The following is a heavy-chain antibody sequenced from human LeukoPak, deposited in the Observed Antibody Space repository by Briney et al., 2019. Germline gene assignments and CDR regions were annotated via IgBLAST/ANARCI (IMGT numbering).Heavy chain of an antibody. V-gene: IGHV4-38-2*01. CDR3: SRNTSTEGWFDS. D-gene: IGHD5/OR15-5a*01. Sequence: SETLSLTCVVSDYSITSGDYWAWIRPPPGKGLVWIGSIYNSVSTSYNPSLKRRVTISGDPSKNQFSLNLRTVTAADTAVYFCSRNTSTEGWFDSWGRGTLVTVSS. CDR2: IYNSVST. CDR1: DYSITSGDY. J-gene: IGHJ5*01.